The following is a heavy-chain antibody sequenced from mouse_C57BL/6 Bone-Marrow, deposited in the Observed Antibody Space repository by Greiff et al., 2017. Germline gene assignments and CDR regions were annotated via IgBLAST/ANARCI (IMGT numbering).Heavy chain of an antibody. Sequence: QVQLQQSGAELARPGASVKLSCKASGYTFTSYGISWVKQRTGQGLEWIGEIYPRSGNTYYNEQFKGKDTLTADKSSSTAYMELRSLTSEDSAVYFCARSKDYYGSRYFDVWGTGTTVTVSS. CDR3: ARSKDYYGSRYFDV. J-gene: IGHJ1*03. V-gene: IGHV1-81*01. CDR2: IYPRSGNT. D-gene: IGHD1-1*01. CDR1: GYTFTSYG.